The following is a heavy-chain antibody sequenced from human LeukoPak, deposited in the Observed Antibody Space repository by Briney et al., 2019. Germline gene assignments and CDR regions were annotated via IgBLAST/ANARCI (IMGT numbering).Heavy chain of an antibody. J-gene: IGHJ4*02. Sequence: SETLSLTCTVSGGSISNYYWSWIRQPPGKGREWVGDIYYSGSTNYHPSLKTRVTISVDTPKKQLSPNVSSVTAADTAVYYCAREDCSGGTCEFDYWGQGTLVTVSS. D-gene: IGHD2-15*01. V-gene: IGHV4-59*01. CDR3: AREDCSGGTCEFDY. CDR2: IYYSGST. CDR1: GGSISNYY.